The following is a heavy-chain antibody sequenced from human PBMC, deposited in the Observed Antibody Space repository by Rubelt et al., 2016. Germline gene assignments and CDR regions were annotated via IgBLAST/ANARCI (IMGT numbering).Heavy chain of an antibody. Sequence: SWIRQPPGKGLEWIGYIYYSGSTNYNPSLKSRVTISVDTSKNQFSLKLSSVTAADTAVYYCASTLDYDVWSGYYYWGQGTLVTVSS. D-gene: IGHD3-3*01. CDR2: IYYSGST. J-gene: IGHJ4*02. CDR3: ASTLDYDVWSGYYY. V-gene: IGHV4-59*01.